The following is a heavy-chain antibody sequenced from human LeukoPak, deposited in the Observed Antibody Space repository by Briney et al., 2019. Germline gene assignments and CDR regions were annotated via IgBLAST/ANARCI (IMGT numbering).Heavy chain of an antibody. CDR3: ARGRWSAAFDI. Sequence: SQTLSLTCVISGDSVSSNSAAWHWIRQPPSRGLEWLGRTYYRSKWYTDFAVSIKSRMTINPDTSENQFSLQLYSVTPEDTAVYYCARGRWSAAFDIWGQGTMVTVSS. J-gene: IGHJ3*02. CDR1: GDSVSSNSAA. V-gene: IGHV6-1*01. CDR2: TYYRSKWYT. D-gene: IGHD4-23*01.